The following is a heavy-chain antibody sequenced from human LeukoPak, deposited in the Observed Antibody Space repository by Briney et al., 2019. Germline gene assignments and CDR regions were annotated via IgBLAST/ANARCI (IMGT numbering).Heavy chain of an antibody. D-gene: IGHD4-11*01. CDR2: IYHSGST. CDR3: ARGDYSNYFDY. CDR1: GYSISSGYY. V-gene: IGHV4-38-2*01. Sequence: NPSETLSLTCAVSGYSISSGYYWGWIRQPPGKGLEWIGSIYHSGSTYYNPSLKSRVTISVDTSKNQFSLKLSSVTAADTAVYYCARGDYSNYFDYWGQGTLVTVSS. J-gene: IGHJ4*02.